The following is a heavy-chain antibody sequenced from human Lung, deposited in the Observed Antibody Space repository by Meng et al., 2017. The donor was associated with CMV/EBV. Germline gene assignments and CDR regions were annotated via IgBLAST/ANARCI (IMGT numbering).Heavy chain of an antibody. CDR1: GPTVNNNF. J-gene: IGHJ6*02. Sequence: GGSXRLXCAASGPTVNNNFLTWVRQGPGKGLEWVSAMYSGGSTYYTDSVKGRFTLSRDNSKNTLYLQMNRLRAEDTGVYYCVKEMYWDQSYHGMDVWGQGXTVTVSS. CDR3: VKEMYWDQSYHGMDV. D-gene: IGHD2-8*02. CDR2: MYSGGST. V-gene: IGHV3-66*02.